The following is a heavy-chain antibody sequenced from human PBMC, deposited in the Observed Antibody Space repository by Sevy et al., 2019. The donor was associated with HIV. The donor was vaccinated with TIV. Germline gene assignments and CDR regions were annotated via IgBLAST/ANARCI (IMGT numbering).Heavy chain of an antibody. CDR2: ISFDGSHK. D-gene: IGHD3-3*01. V-gene: IGHV3-30*03. CDR1: AFTFSTYG. CDR3: ASDLRPRLLCGDFWSGYSWLDV. J-gene: IGHJ6*02. Sequence: GGSLRLSCVASAFTFSTYGVHWVRQAPGKGLEWVSAISFDGSHKYYADSVKGRSTVARDNSKNTLDLQMNCLRAEDTGLYDWASDLRPRLLCGDFWSGYSWLDVWGQGTTVTVSS.